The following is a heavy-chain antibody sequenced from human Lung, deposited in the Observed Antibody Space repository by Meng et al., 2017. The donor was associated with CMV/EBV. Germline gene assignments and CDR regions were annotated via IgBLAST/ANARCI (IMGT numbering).Heavy chain of an antibody. Sequence: XCASSDFRIDDCGIHWLHQTPDRLLWRVSFDRHDGTNKFDAASVRGRFTISRDNSRSTVYLQMNSLRPEDSALYYGAEDLLLFGGPNAYFDQWGQGTLVTVSS. D-gene: IGHD3/OR15-3a*01. CDR1: DFRIDDCG. V-gene: IGHV3-30*02. J-gene: IGHJ4*02. CDR2: DRHDGTNK. CDR3: AEDLLLFGGPNAYFDQ.